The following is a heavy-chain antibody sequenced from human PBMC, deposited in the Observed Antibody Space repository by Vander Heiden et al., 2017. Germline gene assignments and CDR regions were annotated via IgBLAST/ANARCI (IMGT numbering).Heavy chain of an antibody. J-gene: IGHJ4*02. CDR1: GFTFSTYA. CDR2: TSRNGDYT. D-gene: IGHD6-13*01. V-gene: IGHV3-23*01. Sequence: EVQLLESGGGLVPPGGSLRLSCSASGFTFSTYAMSCVRQAPGKGLEWVSGTSRNGDYTYYADSVKGRFTISRDNSKNTLYIQINSLRPEDTAVYYCVKDRPGYTIDYWGQGTLLTVSS. CDR3: VKDRPGYTIDY.